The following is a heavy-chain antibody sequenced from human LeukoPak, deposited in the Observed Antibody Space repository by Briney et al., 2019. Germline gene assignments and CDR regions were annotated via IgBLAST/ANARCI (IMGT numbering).Heavy chain of an antibody. D-gene: IGHD3-10*01. CDR1: GFTFGDYA. CDR3: TRGVYYGDP. J-gene: IGHJ5*02. CDR2: IRSKAYGGTT. Sequence: GGSLRLSCTASGFTFGDYAMSWFRQAPGKGLEWVGFIRSKAYGGTTEYAASVKGRFTISRDDSKSIAYLRMNSLKTEDTAVYYCTRGVYYGDPWGQGTLVTVSS. V-gene: IGHV3-49*03.